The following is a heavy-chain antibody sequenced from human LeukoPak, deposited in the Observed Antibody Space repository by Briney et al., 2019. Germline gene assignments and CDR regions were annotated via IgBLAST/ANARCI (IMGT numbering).Heavy chain of an antibody. D-gene: IGHD6-13*01. CDR2: IYPGDSDT. CDR3: ATTQAAAAGILAEYFQH. CDR1: GYSFTSYW. V-gene: IGHV5-51*01. Sequence: GESLKISCKGSGYSFTSYWIGWVRQMPGKGLEWMGIIYPGDSDTRYSPSFQGQVTISADKSISTAYLQWSSLKASDTAMYYCATTQAAAAGILAEYFQHWGQGTLVTVSS. J-gene: IGHJ1*01.